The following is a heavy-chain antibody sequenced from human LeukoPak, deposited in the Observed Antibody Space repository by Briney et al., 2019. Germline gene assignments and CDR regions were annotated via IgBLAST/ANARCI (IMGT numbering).Heavy chain of an antibody. CDR2: IIPIFGTA. CDR1: GGTFSSYA. CDR3: ASGPLRWLVLLN. Sequence: GASVKVSCKASGGTFSSYAISWVRQAPGQGLEWMGGIIPIFGTANYAQKFQGRVTITADKSTSTDYMELSSLRSEDTAVYYCASGPLRWLVLLNWGQGTLVTVSS. J-gene: IGHJ4*02. D-gene: IGHD6-19*01. V-gene: IGHV1-69*06.